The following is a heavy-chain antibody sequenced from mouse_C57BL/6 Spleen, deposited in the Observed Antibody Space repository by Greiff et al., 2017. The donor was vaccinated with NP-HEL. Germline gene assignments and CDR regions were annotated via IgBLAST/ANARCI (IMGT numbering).Heavy chain of an antibody. CDR3: AREPPYYGSTSYAMDY. D-gene: IGHD1-1*01. Sequence: QVQLQQPGAELVKPGASVKMSCKASGYTFTSYWITWVKQRPGQGLEWIGDIYPGSGSTNYNEKFKSKATLTVDTSSSTAYMQLSSLTSEDSAVYYCAREPPYYGSTSYAMDYWGQGTSVTVSS. J-gene: IGHJ4*01. V-gene: IGHV1-55*01. CDR1: GYTFTSYW. CDR2: IYPGSGST.